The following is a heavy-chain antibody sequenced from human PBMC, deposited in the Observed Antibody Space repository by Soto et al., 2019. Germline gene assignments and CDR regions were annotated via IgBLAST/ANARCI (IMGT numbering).Heavy chain of an antibody. D-gene: IGHD2-21*02. J-gene: IGHJ4*02. V-gene: IGHV1-8*01. Sequence: QVQLVQSGAEVKKPGASVKVSCKASGYTFTSYDINWVREATGQGPEWMGWMNPNSGDTDYAQTFQVRVTMTRNTSISTAYMELSSLRSEDTAMYYCARWYGGHSGDYWHQGTLVTVSS. CDR3: ARWYGGHSGDY. CDR2: MNPNSGDT. CDR1: GYTFTSYD.